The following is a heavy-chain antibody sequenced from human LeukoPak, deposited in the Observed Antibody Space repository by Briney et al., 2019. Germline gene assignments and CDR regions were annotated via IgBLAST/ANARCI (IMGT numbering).Heavy chain of an antibody. CDR2: IYYSGGT. Sequence: SQTLSLTCTVSGGSISSGDYYGSWIRQPPGKGLEWIGYIYYSGGTYYNPSLQSRVTISVDTSKNQFSLKLSSVTAADTAVYYCARQGNFMITFGGGQGTLVTVSS. D-gene: IGHD3-16*01. V-gene: IGHV4-30-4*08. CDR1: GGSISSGDYY. CDR3: ARQGNFMITFG. J-gene: IGHJ4*02.